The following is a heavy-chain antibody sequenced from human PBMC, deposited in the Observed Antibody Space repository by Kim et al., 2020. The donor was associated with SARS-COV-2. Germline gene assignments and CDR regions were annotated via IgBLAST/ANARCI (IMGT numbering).Heavy chain of an antibody. CDR3: ARHGKGEMATPPYAFDI. J-gene: IGHJ3*02. CDR1: GGSISSSSYY. V-gene: IGHV4-39*01. CDR2: IYYSGST. Sequence: SETLSLTCTVSGGSISSSSYYWGWIRQPPGKGLEWIGSIYYSGSTYYNPSLKSRVTISVDTSKNQFSLKLSSVTAADTAVYYCARHGKGEMATPPYAFDIWGQGTMVTVSS. D-gene: IGHD5-12*01.